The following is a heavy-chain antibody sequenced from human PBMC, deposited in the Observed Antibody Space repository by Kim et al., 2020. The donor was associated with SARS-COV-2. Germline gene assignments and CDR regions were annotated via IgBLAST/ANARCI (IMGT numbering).Heavy chain of an antibody. D-gene: IGHD6-19*01. CDR3: AKEPASGWYGGGGHYFDY. CDR1: GFTFSSYA. V-gene: IGHV3-23*01. Sequence: GGSLRLSCAASGFTFSSYAMSWVRQAPGKGLEWVSAISGSGGSTYYADSVKGRFTISRDNSKNTLYLQMNSLRAEDTAVYYCAKEPASGWYGGGGHYFDYWGQGTLVTVSS. J-gene: IGHJ4*02. CDR2: ISGSGGST.